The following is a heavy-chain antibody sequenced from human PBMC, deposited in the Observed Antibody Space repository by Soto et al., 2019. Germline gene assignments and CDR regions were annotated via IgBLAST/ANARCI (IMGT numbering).Heavy chain of an antibody. V-gene: IGHV3-15*01. CDR3: TTLSYLYYDGMDV. J-gene: IGHJ6*02. D-gene: IGHD2-2*01. CDR1: GFTFSNAW. CDR2: IKSKVDGGTA. Sequence: GGSLRLSCEASGFTFSNAWMNWVRQGPGKGLEWLGRIKSKVDGGTADYVAATKGRSSISRDDLTNMLYLQMNSLKPDDTAVYYCTTLSYLYYDGMDVWGQGTTVTVSS.